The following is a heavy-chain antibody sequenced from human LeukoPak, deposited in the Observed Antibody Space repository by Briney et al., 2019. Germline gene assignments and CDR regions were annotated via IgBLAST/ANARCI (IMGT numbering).Heavy chain of an antibody. D-gene: IGHD6-13*01. CDR2: FDPEDGET. CDR1: GYTLTELS. V-gene: IGHV1-24*01. Sequence: GASVKVSCKVPGYTLTELSMHWVRQAPGKGLEWMGGFDPEDGETIYAQKFQGRVTMTEDTSTDTAYMELSSLRSEDTAVYYCATDSSSWYGYFQHWGQGTLVTVSS. J-gene: IGHJ1*01. CDR3: ATDSSSWYGYFQH.